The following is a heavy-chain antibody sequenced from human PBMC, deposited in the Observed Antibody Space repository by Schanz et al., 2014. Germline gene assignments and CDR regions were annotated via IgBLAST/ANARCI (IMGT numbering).Heavy chain of an antibody. D-gene: IGHD2-21*01. CDR3: ARDRLECGAECYSVEVFEI. Sequence: QVHLVQSGAEVHKPGSSVKVSCTASGGTFSTYVVVCVRQAPGQGLEWMGRIIPILGIANYAQKFQDKVTITADTSTTTAYMELSGLRSEDTAVYYCARDRLECGAECYSVEVFEIWGQGTLVTVSS. J-gene: IGHJ4*02. CDR2: IIPILGIA. CDR1: GGTFSTYV. V-gene: IGHV1-69*09.